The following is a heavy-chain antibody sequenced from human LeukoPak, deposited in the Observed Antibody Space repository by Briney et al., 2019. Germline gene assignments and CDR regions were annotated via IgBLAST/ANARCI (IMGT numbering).Heavy chain of an antibody. D-gene: IGHD3-22*01. CDR3: AKDLTRYYDSSGYYDY. CDR1: GFTFSSFA. V-gene: IGHV3-23*01. Sequence: GGSLRLSCAASGFTFSSFAMNWVRRAPGKGLEWVSAISHSGGSTYYADSVKGRFTISRDNSKNTLYLQMNSLRAEDTAVYYCAKDLTRYYDSSGYYDYWGQGTLVTVSS. CDR2: ISHSGGST. J-gene: IGHJ4*02.